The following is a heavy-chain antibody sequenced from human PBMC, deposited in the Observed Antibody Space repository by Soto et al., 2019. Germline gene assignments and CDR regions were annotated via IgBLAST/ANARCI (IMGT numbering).Heavy chain of an antibody. D-gene: IGHD2-15*01. CDR2: INPNSGGT. CDR1: GYTFTGYY. Sequence: ASVTVSCKASGYTFTGYYMHWVRQAPGQGLEWMGWINPNSGGTNYAQKFQGRVTMTRDTSISTAYMELSRLRSDDTAVYYCARVAVICSGGSCYNYYGMDVWGQGTTVAVAS. J-gene: IGHJ6*02. CDR3: ARVAVICSGGSCYNYYGMDV. V-gene: IGHV1-2*02.